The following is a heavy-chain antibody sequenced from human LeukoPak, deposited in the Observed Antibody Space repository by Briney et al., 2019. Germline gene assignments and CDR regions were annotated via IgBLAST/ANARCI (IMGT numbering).Heavy chain of an antibody. D-gene: IGHD6-13*01. CDR3: AKEDRAAAPAAFDY. J-gene: IGHJ4*02. Sequence: GGSLRLSCAASGFTFRSYAMGWGRHALGKGLEWVSAISGSGGSTYYADSVKGRFTISRDNSKNTLYLQMNSLRAEDTAVYYCAKEDRAAAPAAFDYWGQGTLVIVSS. CDR2: ISGSGGST. CDR1: GFTFRSYA. V-gene: IGHV3-23*01.